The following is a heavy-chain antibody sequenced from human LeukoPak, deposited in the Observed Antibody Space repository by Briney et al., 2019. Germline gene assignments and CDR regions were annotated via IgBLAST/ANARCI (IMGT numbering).Heavy chain of an antibody. CDR1: GYSFTNYW. Sequence: RAGESLKISCKGSGYSFTNYWIGCVRQMPGKGLEWMGIIYPDDSHTTYSPAFQGQVAISADKSISTAYLQWSSLKASDTAMYYCARHPSYTSGWPLDYWGQGTLVTVSS. V-gene: IGHV5-51*01. CDR2: IYPDDSHT. J-gene: IGHJ4*02. D-gene: IGHD6-19*01. CDR3: ARHPSYTSGWPLDY.